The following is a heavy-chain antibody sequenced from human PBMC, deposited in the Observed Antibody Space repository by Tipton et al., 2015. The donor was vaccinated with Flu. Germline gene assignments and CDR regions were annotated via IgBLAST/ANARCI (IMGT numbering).Heavy chain of an antibody. V-gene: IGHV3-66*01. CDR1: GFTVRSNY. CDR3: VRGIQDGSDS. J-gene: IGHJ4*02. CDR2: IFTGGTT. D-gene: IGHD5-24*01. Sequence: VQLVQSGGGLVQPGGSLRLSCTASGFTVRSNYMSWVRQAPGKGPEWVSVIFTGGTTHYADSVKGRFTISRDNLKNTLHLQMNNLRGEDTAVYYCVRGIQDGSDSWGQGTLVTVSS.